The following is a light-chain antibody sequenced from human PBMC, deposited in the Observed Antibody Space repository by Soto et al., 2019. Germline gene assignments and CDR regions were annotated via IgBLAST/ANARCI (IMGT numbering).Light chain of an antibody. CDR3: AAWDDSLNGIDV. CDR2: SNN. Sequence: QSVLTQPPSASGTPGQRVTISCSGSSSNIGSNTVNWYQQLPGTAPKLLIYSNNQRPSGVPDRFSGSKSGTSASLAISGLQSEDEADYYCAAWDDSLNGIDVFGTGTKVT. V-gene: IGLV1-44*01. J-gene: IGLJ1*01. CDR1: SSNIGSNT.